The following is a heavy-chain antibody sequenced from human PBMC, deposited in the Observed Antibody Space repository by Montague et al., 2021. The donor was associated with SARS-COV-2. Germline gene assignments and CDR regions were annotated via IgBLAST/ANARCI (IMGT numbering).Heavy chain of an antibody. CDR3: ARDAGIAATGLNWFDP. D-gene: IGHD6-13*01. CDR2: IYTSGST. V-gene: IGHV4-61*02. CDR1: GGPISSGSYF. J-gene: IGHJ5*02. Sequence: TLSLTCTVSGGPISSGSYFWSWIRQPAGKGLEWIGRIYTSGSTNYNPSLKSRVTISVDTSKNQFSLKLSSVTAADTAVYYCARDAGIAATGLNWFDPWGQGTLVTVSS.